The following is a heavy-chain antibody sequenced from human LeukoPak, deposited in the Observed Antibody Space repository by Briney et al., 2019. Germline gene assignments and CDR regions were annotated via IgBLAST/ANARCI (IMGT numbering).Heavy chain of an antibody. V-gene: IGHV4-61*02. CDR3: ARVTTVTYTFDY. Sequence: PSETLSLTCTVSGGSISSGGYYWSWIRQPPGKGLEWIGRIYTSGSTNYNPSLKSRVTISVDTSKNQFSLKLSSVTAADTAVYYCARVTTVTYTFDYWGQGTLVTVSS. CDR2: IYTSGST. D-gene: IGHD4-17*01. CDR1: GGSISSGGYY. J-gene: IGHJ4*02.